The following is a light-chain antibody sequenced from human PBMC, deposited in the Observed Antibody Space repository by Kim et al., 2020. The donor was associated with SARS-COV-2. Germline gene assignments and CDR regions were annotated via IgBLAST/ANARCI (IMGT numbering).Light chain of an antibody. V-gene: IGLV2-8*01. CDR2: EVS. CDR1: SSYIGAYKY. Sequence: QSVTSSCTGTSSYIGAYKYVSWYQQHPGKAPKRMIYEVSKRPSGVPDRFSGSKSGNTASLTVSGLQADDEADYYCSSHAGSNNWGVFGGGTQLTVL. CDR3: SSHAGSNNWGV. J-gene: IGLJ3*02.